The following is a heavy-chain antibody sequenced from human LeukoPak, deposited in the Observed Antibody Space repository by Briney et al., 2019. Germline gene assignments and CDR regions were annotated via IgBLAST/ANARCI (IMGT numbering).Heavy chain of an antibody. CDR3: VTDWPVW. J-gene: IGHJ4*02. V-gene: IGHV3-48*01. D-gene: IGHD3-16*01. Sequence: GGSLRLSCAVSGFILGAFGMHWARQAPGKGLEWVSYISDRSTNIYYADSVKARFTISRDNAKNSLFLQMNSLRAEDTAVYFCVTDWPVWWGQGTLVTVSS. CDR2: ISDRSTNI. CDR1: GFILGAFG.